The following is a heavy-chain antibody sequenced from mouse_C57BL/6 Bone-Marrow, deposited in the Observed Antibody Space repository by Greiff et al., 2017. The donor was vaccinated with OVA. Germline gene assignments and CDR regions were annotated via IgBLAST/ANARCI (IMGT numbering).Heavy chain of an antibody. D-gene: IGHD1-1*01. CDR1: GYTFTDYY. V-gene: IGHV1-19*01. J-gene: IGHJ2*01. CDR2: INPYNGGT. CDR3: AYYGSSPNYFDY. Sequence: EVKLMESGPVLVKPGASVKMSCKASGYTFTDYYMNWVKQSHGKSLEWIGVINPYNGGTSYNQKFKGKATLTVDKSSSTAYMELNSLTSEDSAVYDCAYYGSSPNYFDYWGQGTTLTVSS.